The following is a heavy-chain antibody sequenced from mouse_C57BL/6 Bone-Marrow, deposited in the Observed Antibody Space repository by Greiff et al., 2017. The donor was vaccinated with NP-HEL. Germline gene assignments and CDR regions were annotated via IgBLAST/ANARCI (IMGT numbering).Heavy chain of an antibody. CDR1: GYTFTDYY. CDR2: INPNNGGT. Sequence: EVQLQQSGPELVKPGASVKIPCKASGYTFTDYYMNWVKQSHGKSLEWIGDINPNNGGTSYNQKFKGKATLTVDTSSSTAYMELRSLTSEDSAVYYYARSEYDDDWGQGTTLTVSS. D-gene: IGHD2-4*01. CDR3: ARSEYDDD. V-gene: IGHV1-26*01. J-gene: IGHJ2*01.